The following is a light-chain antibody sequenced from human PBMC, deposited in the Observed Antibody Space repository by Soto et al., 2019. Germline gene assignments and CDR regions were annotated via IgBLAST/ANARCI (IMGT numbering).Light chain of an antibody. CDR1: QSVSSD. Sequence: EIVMTQSPATLSVSPGERATLSCRASQSVSSDLAWYQQKPGQAPRLLIYGASTRATGVPARFSGSGSGTEFTLTISSLQSEDFAVYYCQQYNNWPPITFGPGTKVDIK. CDR2: GAS. CDR3: QQYNNWPPIT. V-gene: IGKV3-15*01. J-gene: IGKJ3*01.